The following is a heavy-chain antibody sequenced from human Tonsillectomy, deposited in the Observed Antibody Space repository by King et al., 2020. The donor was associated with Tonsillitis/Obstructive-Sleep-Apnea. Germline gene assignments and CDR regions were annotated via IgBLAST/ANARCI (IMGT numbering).Heavy chain of an antibody. CDR2: ISGSGATP. D-gene: IGHD3-10*01. Sequence: EVQLVESGGLLLQPGGSLRLSCAASVFTFSTYAMSWVRQAPGKGLEWVSSISGSGATPYYADSVKGRFTISRANSKNTLYLQMNTLRAEDTAIYYCAKISSWEFLRYLDYWGQGTLVTVYS. CDR3: AKISSWEFLRYLDY. V-gene: IGHV3-23*04. J-gene: IGHJ4*02. CDR1: VFTFSTYA.